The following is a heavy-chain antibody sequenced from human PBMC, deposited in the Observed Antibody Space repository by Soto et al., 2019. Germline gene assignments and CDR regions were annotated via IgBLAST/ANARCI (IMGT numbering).Heavy chain of an antibody. D-gene: IGHD2-15*01. J-gene: IGHJ4*02. V-gene: IGHV3-7*01. Sequence: EVQLVESGGGLVQPGGSLRLSCVASGFTFSDSWMTWVRQVPGKGLEWVANINRDGTMTNYVDSMGGRFAISRDNPRSSVDLHMTNLRTEDTAIYHCVKESRSGGSWWGQGTLVTVSS. CDR1: GFTFSDSW. CDR2: INRDGTMT. CDR3: VKESRSGGSW.